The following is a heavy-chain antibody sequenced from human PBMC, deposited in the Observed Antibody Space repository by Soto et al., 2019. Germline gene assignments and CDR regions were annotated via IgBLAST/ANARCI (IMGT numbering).Heavy chain of an antibody. CDR2: IGPYNGNT. J-gene: IGHJ2*01. D-gene: IGHD2-15*01. Sequence: QVQLVQSGAEVKKPGASVKVSCKASGYTFNNYGISWVRQAPGQGLEWMGWIGPYNGNTDHAQNFQGRVTMTTDTSTNTAYMELRGLRCDDTALYYCARCYCSVGSCYTCWHFDLWGRGTLVTVSS. CDR1: GYTFNNYG. V-gene: IGHV1-18*01. CDR3: ARCYCSVGSCYTCWHFDL.